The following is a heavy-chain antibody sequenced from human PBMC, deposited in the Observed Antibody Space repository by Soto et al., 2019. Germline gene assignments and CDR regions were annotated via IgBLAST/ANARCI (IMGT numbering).Heavy chain of an antibody. V-gene: IGHV3-7*05. CDR3: ARVLLREYYFDY. Sequence: GGSVRLSCAASGFTFSRYWMSWVRQAPGKGLEWVANIKQDGSEKYYVDSVKGRFTISRDNAKNSLYLQMNSLRAEDTAVYYCARVLLREYYFDYWGQGTLVTVSS. J-gene: IGHJ4*02. CDR2: IKQDGSEK. D-gene: IGHD3-22*01. CDR1: GFTFSRYW.